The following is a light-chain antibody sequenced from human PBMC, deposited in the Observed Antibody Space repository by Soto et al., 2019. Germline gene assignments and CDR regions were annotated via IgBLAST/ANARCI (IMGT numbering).Light chain of an antibody. CDR1: QSISSW. J-gene: IGKJ1*01. CDR3: QKYDSDPRT. Sequence: DVQMTQSPSSLSASVGDRVTITCRASQSISSWLAWYQQKPGKAPKLLIYGSSTVQSGVPSRFSGSGSGTDFTLTISSLQPEDVATYYCQKYDSDPRTFGQGTKVDIK. CDR2: GSS. V-gene: IGKV1-27*01.